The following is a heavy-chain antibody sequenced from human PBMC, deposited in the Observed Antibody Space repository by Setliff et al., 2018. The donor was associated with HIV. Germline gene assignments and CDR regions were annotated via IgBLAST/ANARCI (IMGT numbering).Heavy chain of an antibody. V-gene: IGHV4-59*11. Sequence: PSETLSLTCTVSGGSISSHYWSWIRQPPGKGLEWIGSIYYSGSTNYNPSLKSRVTISVDTSKNQFSLKLSSVTAADTAVYYCARGITIFGVDNSDYWGQGTLVTVSS. CDR3: ARGITIFGVDNSDY. J-gene: IGHJ4*02. CDR1: GGSISSHY. CDR2: IYYSGST. D-gene: IGHD3-3*01.